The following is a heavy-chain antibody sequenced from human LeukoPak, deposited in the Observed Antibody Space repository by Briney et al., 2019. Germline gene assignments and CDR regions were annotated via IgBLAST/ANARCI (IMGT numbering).Heavy chain of an antibody. CDR1: GYTFTNYD. CDR3: ARGLRREQQLLRAFDY. J-gene: IGHJ4*02. V-gene: IGHV1-8*01. Sequence: ASVRVSCKASGYTFTNYDINWVRQASGQGLERMGWMNPNSGNTGSVQKFQGRVTMTSNTSISTAYMELSSLRSEDTAVYYCARGLRREQQLLRAFDYWGQGTPVTVSS. CDR2: MNPNSGNT. D-gene: IGHD6-13*01.